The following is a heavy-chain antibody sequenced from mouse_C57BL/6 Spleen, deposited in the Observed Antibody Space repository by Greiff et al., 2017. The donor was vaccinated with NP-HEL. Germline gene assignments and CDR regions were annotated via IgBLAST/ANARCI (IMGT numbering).Heavy chain of an antibody. CDR1: GYTFTSYW. CDR2: TNPTNGRT. CDR3: EGIEKKVATDVDY. Sequence: QVQLQQPGAELVKAGASVKMSCKASGYTFTSYWMHWVKQRLGQGLEWFAETNPTNGRTYYNEKFKSKATLTADKSSSTAYMLLSAPKFEESAVYYGEGIEKKVATDVDYWGQGTTLTVSS. D-gene: IGHD1-1*01. J-gene: IGHJ2*01. V-gene: IGHV1S81*02.